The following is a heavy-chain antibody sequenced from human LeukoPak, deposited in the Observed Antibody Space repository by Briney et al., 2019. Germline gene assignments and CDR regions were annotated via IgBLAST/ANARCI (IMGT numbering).Heavy chain of an antibody. CDR2: ISAYNGNT. Sequence: ASVKVSCKASGYTFTSYGISWVRQAPGQGLEWMGWISAYNGNTNYAQKLQGRVTMTTDTSTSTAYMELRSLRSDDTAVYYCARAQGYCSSTSCYNDPNYYYYYMDVWGKGTTVTVSS. D-gene: IGHD2-2*02. V-gene: IGHV1-18*01. CDR3: ARAQGYCSSTSCYNDPNYYYYYMDV. J-gene: IGHJ6*03. CDR1: GYTFTSYG.